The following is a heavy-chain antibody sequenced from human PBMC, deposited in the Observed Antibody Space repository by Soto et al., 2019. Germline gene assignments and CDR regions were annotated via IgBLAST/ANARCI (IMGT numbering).Heavy chain of an antibody. CDR1: GGSISSYY. J-gene: IGHJ3*02. D-gene: IGHD6-13*01. CDR3: ARELYSSTWSTGGAFDI. CDR2: IYTSGST. Sequence: SETLSLTCTVSGGSISSYYWSWIRQPAGKGLEWIGRIYTSGSTNYNPSLKSRVTMSVDTSKNQFSLKLSSVTAADTAVYYCARELYSSTWSTGGAFDIWGQGTVVTVSS. V-gene: IGHV4-4*07.